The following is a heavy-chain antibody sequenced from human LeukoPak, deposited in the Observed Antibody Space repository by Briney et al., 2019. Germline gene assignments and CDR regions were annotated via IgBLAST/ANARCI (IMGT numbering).Heavy chain of an antibody. CDR3: AGGSPLELAVFGDSFYI. Sequence: SETLSLTCTVSGGSISDYYWSWIRQSPGKGLEWIAHIHYSGSTNYNSSLASRVTISMDTSKRQISLKLSSVTAADTAVYYCAGGSPLELAVFGDSFYIWGQGTVVAVSS. D-gene: IGHD3-16*01. J-gene: IGHJ3*02. CDR2: IHYSGST. V-gene: IGHV4-59*01. CDR1: GGSISDYY.